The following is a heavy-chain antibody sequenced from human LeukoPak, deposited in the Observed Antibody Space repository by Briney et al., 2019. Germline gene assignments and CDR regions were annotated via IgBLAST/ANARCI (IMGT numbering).Heavy chain of an antibody. CDR2: IIPILGIA. CDR1: GGTFSSYT. J-gene: IGHJ6*03. CDR3: ARVDTAMVGYYYYYMDV. D-gene: IGHD5-18*01. Sequence: ASVKVSCKASGGTFSSYTISWVRQAPGQGLEWTGRIIPILGIANYAQKFQGRVTITADKSTSTAYMELSSLRSEDTAVYYCARVDTAMVGYYYYYMDVWGKGTTVTVSS. V-gene: IGHV1-69*02.